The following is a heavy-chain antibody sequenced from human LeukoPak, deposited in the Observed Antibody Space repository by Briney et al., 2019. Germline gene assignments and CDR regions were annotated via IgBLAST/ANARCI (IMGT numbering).Heavy chain of an antibody. CDR1: GASISSSNYY. CDR2: MYYGGST. CDR3: ARIGVWFGEGNLSGYFDY. Sequence: SETLSLTCTVSGASISSSNYYWGWIRQPPGKGLEWIGSMYYGGSTYYNPALQSRVTISVDTSKNQFSLRLTSVTAADTAVYYCARIGVWFGEGNLSGYFDYWGQGILVTVSS. V-gene: IGHV4-39*01. J-gene: IGHJ4*02. D-gene: IGHD3-10*01.